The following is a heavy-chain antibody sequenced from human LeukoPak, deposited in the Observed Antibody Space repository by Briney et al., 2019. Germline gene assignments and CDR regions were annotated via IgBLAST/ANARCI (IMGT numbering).Heavy chain of an antibody. CDR1: GFTFSSYA. D-gene: IGHD6-19*01. V-gene: IGHV3-30*04. J-gene: IGHJ5*02. Sequence: GGSLRLSCAASGFTFSSYAMHWVRQAPGKGLEWVAVISYDGSNKYYADSVKGRFTISRDNSKNTLYLQMNSLRAEDTAVYYCARGGSGWFRWFDPWGQGTLITVSS. CDR2: ISYDGSNK. CDR3: ARGGSGWFRWFDP.